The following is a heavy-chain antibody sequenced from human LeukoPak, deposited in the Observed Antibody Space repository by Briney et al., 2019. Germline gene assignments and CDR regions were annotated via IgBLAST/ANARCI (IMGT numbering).Heavy chain of an antibody. V-gene: IGHV1-69*04. CDR2: IIPILGIA. CDR3: AREMGPLRTYYYYYMDV. CDR1: GGTFSSYT. Sequence: ASVKVSCKASGGTFSSYTISWVRQAPGQGLEWMGRIIPILGIANYAQKFQGRVTITADESTSTAYMELSGLRSEDTAVYYCAREMGPLRTYYYYYMDVWGKGTTVTVSS. J-gene: IGHJ6*03. D-gene: IGHD4-17*01.